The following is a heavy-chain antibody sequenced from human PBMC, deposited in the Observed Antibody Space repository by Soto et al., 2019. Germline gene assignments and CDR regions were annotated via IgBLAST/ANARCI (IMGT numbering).Heavy chain of an antibody. V-gene: IGHV4-59*01. D-gene: IGHD4-17*01. J-gene: IGHJ1*01. CDR3: ARDGGYGDHKD. Sequence: QVQLQESGPGLVKPSETLSLNCTVSGGSISSNHWSWIRQPPGKALEWIGYIYYSGSTNYSPSLKSRVPISIDTSNNQFSLRLSSVTAADTAVYYCARDGGYGDHKDWGQGTLVTVSS. CDR2: IYYSGST. CDR1: GGSISSNH.